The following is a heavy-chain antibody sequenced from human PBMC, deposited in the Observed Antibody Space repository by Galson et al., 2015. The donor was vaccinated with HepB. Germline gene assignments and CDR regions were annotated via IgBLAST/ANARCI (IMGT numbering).Heavy chain of an antibody. D-gene: IGHD1-1*01. Sequence: ETLSLTCGVYGGSFSSHYWSWIRQTPDKRLEWIGELNHRGSTSYNPSLRGRVAISGDTSKSLLFLNLTSVTAADTAIYYCARGGSYLDVWGQGRMVTVSS. J-gene: IGHJ3*01. CDR1: GGSFSSHY. CDR3: ARGGSYLDV. CDR2: LNHRGST. V-gene: IGHV4-34*01.